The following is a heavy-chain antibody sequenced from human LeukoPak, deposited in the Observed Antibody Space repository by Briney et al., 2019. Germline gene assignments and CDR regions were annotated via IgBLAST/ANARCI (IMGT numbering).Heavy chain of an antibody. Sequence: GGSLRLSCAASGFTFDDYAMHWVRQAPGKGLEWVSGISWNSGSIGYADSVKGRFTISRDNAKNSLYLQMNSLRAEDTALYYCAKLHSGSSINAFDIWGQGTMVTVSS. CDR3: AKLHSGSSINAFDI. V-gene: IGHV3-9*01. D-gene: IGHD6-6*01. CDR1: GFTFDDYA. J-gene: IGHJ3*02. CDR2: ISWNSGSI.